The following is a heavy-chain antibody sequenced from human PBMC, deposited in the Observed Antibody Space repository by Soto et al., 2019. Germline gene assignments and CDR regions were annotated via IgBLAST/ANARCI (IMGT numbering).Heavy chain of an antibody. J-gene: IGHJ3*02. CDR3: AKEITAFVWNWNYHDAFDI. CDR1: GFTFSSYA. Sequence: GGSLRLSCAASGFTFSSYAMSWVRQAPGKGLEWVSAISGSGGSTYYADSVKGRFTISRDNSKNTLYLQMNSLRAEDTAVYYCAKEITAFVWNWNYHDAFDIWGQGTMVTVSS. D-gene: IGHD1-7*01. CDR2: ISGSGGST. V-gene: IGHV3-23*01.